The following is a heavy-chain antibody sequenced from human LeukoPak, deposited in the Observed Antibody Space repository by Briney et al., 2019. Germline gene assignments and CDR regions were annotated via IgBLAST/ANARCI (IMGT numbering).Heavy chain of an antibody. CDR1: GFTFSSYS. Sequence: GGSLRLPCAASGFTFSSYSMHWVRQAPGKGLEWVSYISGSSSYIYYADSVKGRFTISRDNAKNSLFLQMNSLSAEDTAVYYCARDLSGGSQVSDYWGQGTLVTVSS. CDR3: ARDLSGGSQVSDY. V-gene: IGHV3-21*01. J-gene: IGHJ4*02. CDR2: ISGSSSYI. D-gene: IGHD3-10*01.